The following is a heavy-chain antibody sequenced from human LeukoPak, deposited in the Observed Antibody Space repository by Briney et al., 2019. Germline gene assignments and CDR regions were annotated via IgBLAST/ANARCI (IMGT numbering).Heavy chain of an antibody. CDR3: ARSRGSLWFGELDYFDY. V-gene: IGHV3-53*01. D-gene: IGHD3-10*01. CDR1: GFTVSSNY. Sequence: PGGSLRLSCAASGFTVSSNYMSWVRQAPGKGLEWVSVIYSGGSTYYADSVKGRFTISRDNSKNTLYLQMNSPRAEDTAVYYCARSRGSLWFGELDYFDYWGQGTLVTVSS. CDR2: IYSGGST. J-gene: IGHJ4*02.